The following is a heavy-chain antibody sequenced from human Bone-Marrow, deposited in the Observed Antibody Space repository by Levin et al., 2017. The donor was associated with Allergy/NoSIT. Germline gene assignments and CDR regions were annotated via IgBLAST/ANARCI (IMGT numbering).Heavy chain of an antibody. CDR3: ARDQPGAAGTFDY. Sequence: PSETLSLTCAVSGGSLNSGNWWSWVRQSPEKGLEWIGEIYHNGDTNYNPSLKSRVTISLDNSRNQFSLNLNSVTAADTALYYCARDQPGAAGTFDYWGQGTLIIVSS. J-gene: IGHJ4*02. CDR2: IYHNGDT. V-gene: IGHV4-4*02. D-gene: IGHD6-13*01. CDR1: GGSLNSGNW.